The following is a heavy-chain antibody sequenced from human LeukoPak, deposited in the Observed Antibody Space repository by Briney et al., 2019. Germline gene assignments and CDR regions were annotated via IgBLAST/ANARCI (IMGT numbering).Heavy chain of an antibody. CDR3: ARDLYRDSLPVSWFDP. V-gene: IGHV1-69*13. CDR1: GGTFSSYA. J-gene: IGHJ5*02. CDR2: IIPIFGTA. Sequence: SVRVSCKASGGTFSSYAISWVRQAPGQGLEWMGGIIPIFGTANYAQKFQGRVTITADESTSTAYMELRSLRSDDTAVYYCARDLYRDSLPVSWFDPWGQGTLVTVSS. D-gene: IGHD4-11*01.